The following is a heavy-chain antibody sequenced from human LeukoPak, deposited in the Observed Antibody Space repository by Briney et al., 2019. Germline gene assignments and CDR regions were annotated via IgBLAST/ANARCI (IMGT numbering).Heavy chain of an antibody. J-gene: IGHJ4*02. CDR2: IYYSGST. D-gene: IGHD5-24*01. CDR3: ARSRDGYNLRY. V-gene: IGHV4-61*01. Sequence: SETLSLTCTVSGGSISSSSYYWSWIRQPPGKGLEWIGYIYYSGSTNYNPSLKSRVTISVDTSKNQFSLKLSSVTAADTAVYYCARSRDGYNLRYWGQGTLVTVSS. CDR1: GGSISSSSYY.